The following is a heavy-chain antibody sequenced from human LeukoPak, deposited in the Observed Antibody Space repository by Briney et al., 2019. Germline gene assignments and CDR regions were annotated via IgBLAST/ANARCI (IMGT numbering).Heavy chain of an antibody. CDR3: AKGWWELPDFDY. Sequence: PGGSLRLSCAASGFTFSSYAMSWVRQAPGKGLEWVSAISGSGGSTYYADSVKGRFTISRDNSKNTLYLQMNSLRAEDTAVCYCAKGWWELPDFDYWGQGTLVTVSS. CDR1: GFTFSSYA. CDR2: ISGSGGST. D-gene: IGHD1-26*01. J-gene: IGHJ4*02. V-gene: IGHV3-23*01.